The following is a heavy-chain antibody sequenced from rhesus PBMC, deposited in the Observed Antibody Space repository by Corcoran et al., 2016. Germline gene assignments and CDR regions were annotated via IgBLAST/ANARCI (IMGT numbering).Heavy chain of an antibody. CDR3: ARGMGGSGYFDL. CDR2: SSGSSTST. CDR1: GGSIRDSYR. D-gene: IGHD3-34*01. V-gene: IGHV4S10*01. Sequence: QVQLQESGPGVVKPSETLSLTCAVSGGSIRDSYRWSWIRQPPGKGLEWIGYSSGSSTSTNYNPSLKSRVTISKDTSKNQFSLKLSSVTAADTAVYYCARGMGGSGYFDLWGPGTPITISS. J-gene: IGHJ2*01.